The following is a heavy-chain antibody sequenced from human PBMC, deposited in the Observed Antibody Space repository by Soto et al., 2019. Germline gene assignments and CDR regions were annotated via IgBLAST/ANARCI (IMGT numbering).Heavy chain of an antibody. Sequence: GGSLRLSCAASGFIFKMYWMHWVRQSPGKGLVWISRIYNDGTYSDYADSVRGRFTISRDNVNDTLYLQMNNLRAGDSGLYYCTRGPRPISTGTGDYWGQGTQVTVSS. J-gene: IGHJ4*02. CDR3: TRGPRPISTGTGDY. V-gene: IGHV3-74*01. CDR1: GFIFKMYW. D-gene: IGHD3-10*01. CDR2: IYNDGTYS.